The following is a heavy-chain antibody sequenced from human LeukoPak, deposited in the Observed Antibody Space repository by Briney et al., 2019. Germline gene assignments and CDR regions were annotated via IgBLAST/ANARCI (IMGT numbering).Heavy chain of an antibody. CDR1: GGTFSSYA. Sequence: SVKVSCKASGGTFSSYAISWVRQAPGQALEWMGRIMPILGIANYAQKFQGRVTITADKSTSTAYMELSSLRSEDTAVYYCARDPYSSSWVLVDNWFDPWGQGTLVTVSS. J-gene: IGHJ5*02. V-gene: IGHV1-69*04. CDR2: IMPILGIA. CDR3: ARDPYSSSWVLVDNWFDP. D-gene: IGHD6-13*01.